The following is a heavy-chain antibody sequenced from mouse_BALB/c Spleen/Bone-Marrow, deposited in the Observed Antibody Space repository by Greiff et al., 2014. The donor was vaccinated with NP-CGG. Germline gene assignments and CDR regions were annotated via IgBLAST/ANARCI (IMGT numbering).Heavy chain of an antibody. J-gene: IGHJ3*01. CDR1: GYSITSDYA. CDR2: ISYSGST. CDR3: AREGVYYGSFAY. D-gene: IGHD1-1*01. Sequence: EVKLKESGPGLVKPSQSLSLTCTVPGYSITSDYAWNWIRQFPGNKLEWMSYISYSGSTSYNPSLKSRISITRDTSKNQFFLQLSSVTTEDTATYYCAREGVYYGSFAYWGQGTLVTVSA. V-gene: IGHV3-2*02.